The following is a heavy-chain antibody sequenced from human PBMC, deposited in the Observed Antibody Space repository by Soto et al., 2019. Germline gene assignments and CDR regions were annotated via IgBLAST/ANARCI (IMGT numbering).Heavy chain of an antibody. V-gene: IGHV3-21*01. CDR1: GFTFSSYS. J-gene: IGHJ6*02. Sequence: GGSLRLSCAASGFTFSSYSMNWVRQAPGKGLEWVSSISSSSSYIYYADSVKGRFTISRDNAKNSLYLQMNSLRAEDTAVYYCARDQAGGILLEYSSSYYYGMDVWGQGTTVTVSS. CDR3: ARDQAGGILLEYSSSYYYGMDV. CDR2: ISSSSSYI. D-gene: IGHD6-6*01.